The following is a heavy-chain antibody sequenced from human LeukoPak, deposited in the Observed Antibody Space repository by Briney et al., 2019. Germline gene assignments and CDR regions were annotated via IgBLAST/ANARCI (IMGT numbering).Heavy chain of an antibody. Sequence: ASVKVSCKASGYTFTSYDINWVRQATGQGHEWMGWMNPNSGNTGYAQKFQGRVTMTRNTSISTAYMELSSLRSEDTAVYYCARAPAKRVLRYFDWENLRFVDVWGQGTTVTVSS. D-gene: IGHD3-9*01. CDR1: GYTFTSYD. CDR2: MNPNSGNT. V-gene: IGHV1-8*01. J-gene: IGHJ6*02. CDR3: ARAPAKRVLRYFDWENLRFVDV.